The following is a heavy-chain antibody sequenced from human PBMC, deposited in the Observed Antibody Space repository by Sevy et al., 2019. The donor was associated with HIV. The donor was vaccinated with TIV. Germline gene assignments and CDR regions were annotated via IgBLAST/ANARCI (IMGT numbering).Heavy chain of an antibody. D-gene: IGHD1-26*01. J-gene: IGHJ6*02. Sequence: ASVKVSCKVSGYTLTELSMHWVRQAPGKGLEWMGSFDPEDGETIYAQKFQGRVTMTEDTSADTAYMELSSLRSEDTAVYYCASLTPVGYYYYGMDVWGQGTTVTVSS. CDR2: FDPEDGET. CDR1: GYTLTELS. CDR3: ASLTPVGYYYYGMDV. V-gene: IGHV1-24*01.